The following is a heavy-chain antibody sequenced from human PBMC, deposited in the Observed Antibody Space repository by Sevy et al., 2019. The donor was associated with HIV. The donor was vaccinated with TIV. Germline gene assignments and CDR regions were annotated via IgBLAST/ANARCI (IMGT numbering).Heavy chain of an antibody. J-gene: IGHJ4*02. CDR3: ARGRNSVGALFDY. D-gene: IGHD1-26*01. V-gene: IGHV4-34*01. CDR2: INHSGST. Sequence: SETLSLTCAVYGGSFSGYYWSWIRQPPGKGLEWIGEINHSGSTNYNPSLKSRVTISVDTSKNQFSLKLSSVTAADTAVYYCARGRNSVGALFDYWGQRTLVTVSS. CDR1: GGSFSGYY.